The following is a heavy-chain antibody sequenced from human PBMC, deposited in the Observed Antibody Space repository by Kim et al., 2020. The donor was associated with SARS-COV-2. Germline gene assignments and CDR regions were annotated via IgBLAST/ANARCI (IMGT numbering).Heavy chain of an antibody. D-gene: IGHD1-26*01. J-gene: IGHJ5*02. V-gene: IGHV1-8*01. CDR3: ARAGDSRGGNWFDP. Sequence: ASVKVSCKASGYTFTSYDINWVRQATGQGLEWMGWMNPNSGNTGYAQKFQGRVTMTRNTSISTAYMELSSLRSEDTAVYYCARAGDSRGGNWFDPWGQGTLVTVSS. CDR2: MNPNSGNT. CDR1: GYTFTSYD.